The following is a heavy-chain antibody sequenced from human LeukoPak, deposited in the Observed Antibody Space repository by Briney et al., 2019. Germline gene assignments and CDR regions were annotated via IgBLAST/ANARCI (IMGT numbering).Heavy chain of an antibody. J-gene: IGHJ6*02. D-gene: IGHD5-12*01. V-gene: IGHV3-43D*03. CDR3: AKDEYSGYDSDYYGMDV. Sequence: PGGSRRLSCAASGFTFDDYAMHWVRQAPGKGLEWVSLISWDGGSTYYADSVKGRFTISRDNSKNSLYLQMNSLRAEDTALYYCAKDEYSGYDSDYYGMDVWGQGSTVTVSS. CDR1: GFTFDDYA. CDR2: ISWDGGST.